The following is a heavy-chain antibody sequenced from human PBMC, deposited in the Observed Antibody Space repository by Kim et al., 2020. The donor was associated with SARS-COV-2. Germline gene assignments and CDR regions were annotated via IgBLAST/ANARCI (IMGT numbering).Heavy chain of an antibody. V-gene: IGHV3-11*05. D-gene: IGHD6-13*01. CDR3: ARDPGSSSWYYGMDV. Sequence: SVKGLFTISRDNAKYSLYLKMNSLRAEDTAVYYCARDPGSSSWYYGMDVWGQGTTVTVSS. J-gene: IGHJ6*02.